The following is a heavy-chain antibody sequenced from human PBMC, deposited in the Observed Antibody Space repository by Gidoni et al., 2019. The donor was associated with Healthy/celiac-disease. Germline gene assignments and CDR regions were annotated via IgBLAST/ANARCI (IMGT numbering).Heavy chain of an antibody. CDR2: ISGDGGST. D-gene: IGHD6-19*01. Sequence: EVQLVESGGGVVQPGGSLRLSCAASGFTFDDYAMHWVRQAPGKGLEWVSLISGDGGSTYYADSVKGRFTISRDNSKNSLYLQMNSLRTEDTALYYCAKGLRGWGWYRYYFDYWGQGTLVTVSS. CDR1: GFTFDDYA. J-gene: IGHJ4*02. V-gene: IGHV3-43*02. CDR3: AKGLRGWGWYRYYFDY.